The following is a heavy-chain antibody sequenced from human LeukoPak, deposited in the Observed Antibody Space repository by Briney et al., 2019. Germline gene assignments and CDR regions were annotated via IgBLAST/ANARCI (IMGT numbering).Heavy chain of an antibody. Sequence: GGSLRLSCAASGFTVSSNYMSWVRQAPGKGLEWVSVIYSGGSIYYADSMKGRFTISRDNSKNTLYLQMNSLRAEDTAVYYCARDATSGYDWIPFDYWGQGTLVTVSS. CDR3: ARDATSGYDWIPFDY. CDR1: GFTVSSNY. CDR2: IYSGGSI. D-gene: IGHD5-12*01. V-gene: IGHV3-53*01. J-gene: IGHJ4*02.